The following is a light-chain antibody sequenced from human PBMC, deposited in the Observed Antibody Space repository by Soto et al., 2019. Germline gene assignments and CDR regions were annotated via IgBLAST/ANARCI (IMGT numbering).Light chain of an antibody. J-gene: IGKJ1*01. CDR2: TAS. CDR1: QSLLDSADGNTS. Sequence: DIVMTQTPLSLPVTPGEPASISCRSSQSLLDSADGNTSLEWHLQKPGQSPQLLIYTASYRASGVPDRFSGSGSGTDFTLKISRVESEDVGIYYCMQRVEFPWTFGQGTRVEIK. CDR3: MQRVEFPWT. V-gene: IGKV2-40*01.